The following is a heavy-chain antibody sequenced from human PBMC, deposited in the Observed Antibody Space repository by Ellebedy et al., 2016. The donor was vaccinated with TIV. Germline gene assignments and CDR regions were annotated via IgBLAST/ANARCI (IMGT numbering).Heavy chain of an antibody. V-gene: IGHV3-30*04. D-gene: IGHD5-18*01. CDR2: LSFGTTDA. J-gene: IGHJ4*02. CDR1: GFPFSTYT. Sequence: GESLKISCAASGFPFSTYTMHWVRQAPGKGLEWVAVLSFGTTDAYYADSVKGRFTISRDNSKNTLYLQMNNLRLEDTALYYCARPQNSYGYLYFLDHWGQGTLVTVSS. CDR3: ARPQNSYGYLYFLDH.